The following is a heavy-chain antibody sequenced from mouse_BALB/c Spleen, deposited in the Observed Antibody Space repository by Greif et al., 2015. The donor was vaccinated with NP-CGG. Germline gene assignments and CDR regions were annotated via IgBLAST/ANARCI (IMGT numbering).Heavy chain of an antibody. CDR2: ISSGGSYT. Sequence: EVKLVESGGDLVKPGGSLKLSCAASGFTFSSYGMSWVRQTPDKRLEWVATISSGGSYTYYPDSVKGRFTISRDNAKNTLYLQMSSLKSEDTAMYYCARSTAIPFDYWGQGTTLTVSS. D-gene: IGHD1-2*01. CDR1: GFTFSSYG. CDR3: ARSTAIPFDY. J-gene: IGHJ2*01. V-gene: IGHV5-6*01.